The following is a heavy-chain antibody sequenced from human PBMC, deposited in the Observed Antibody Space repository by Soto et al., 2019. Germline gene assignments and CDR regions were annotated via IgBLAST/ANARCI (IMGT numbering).Heavy chain of an antibody. CDR3: ARELAASDAFDI. CDR2: IYYSGST. J-gene: IGHJ3*02. Sequence: TLSLTCTVSGGSISSGGYYWSWIRQHPGKGLEWIGYIYYSGSTYYNPSLKSRVTISVDTSKNQFSLKLSSVTAADTAVYVCARELAASDAFDIWGQGTMVTVSS. V-gene: IGHV4-31*03. D-gene: IGHD2-15*01. CDR1: GGSISSGGYY.